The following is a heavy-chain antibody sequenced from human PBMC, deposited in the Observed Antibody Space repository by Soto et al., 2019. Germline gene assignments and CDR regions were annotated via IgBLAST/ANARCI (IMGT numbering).Heavy chain of an antibody. CDR3: AASICYYGMYX. CDR1: GYTFTNYW. Sequence: GEALKISWKGSGYTFTNYWIGWVRQMPGKGLELMVIIYPGDSDTKYKQSFQGQVTTSADKSINTTYLRWTSLNASDTAIYYCAASICYYGMYXWGQGTTFTVS. CDR2: IYPGDSDT. V-gene: IGHV5-51*01. J-gene: IGHJ6*02.